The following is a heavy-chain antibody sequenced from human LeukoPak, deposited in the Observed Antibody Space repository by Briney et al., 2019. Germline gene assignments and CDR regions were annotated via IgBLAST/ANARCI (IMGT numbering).Heavy chain of an antibody. Sequence: ASVKVSCKASGYTFISYYMHWVRQAPGQGLEWMGIINPSGGSTSYAQKFQGRVTMTRDTSTSTVYMELSSLRSEDTAVYYCARFERELYGMDVWGQGTTVTVSS. CDR3: ARFERELYGMDV. V-gene: IGHV1-46*01. J-gene: IGHJ6*02. CDR1: GYTFISYY. CDR2: INPSGGST. D-gene: IGHD1-26*01.